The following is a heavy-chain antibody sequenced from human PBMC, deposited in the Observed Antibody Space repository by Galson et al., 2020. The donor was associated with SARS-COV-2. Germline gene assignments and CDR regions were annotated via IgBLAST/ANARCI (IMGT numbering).Heavy chain of an antibody. Sequence: ASVKVSCKASGYTFRNFGISWVRQAPGQGLEWMGWISGHNAKTNYAQKFQDRVTLTTDTSTSTAYLYLRSLRSDDTAVYYCARDGEGFEWLFSSNPPSSEYWGQGTLVTVSS. V-gene: IGHV1-18*01. D-gene: IGHD3-3*01. J-gene: IGHJ4*02. CDR3: ARDGEGFEWLFSSNPPSSEY. CDR1: GYTFRNFG. CDR2: ISGHNAKT.